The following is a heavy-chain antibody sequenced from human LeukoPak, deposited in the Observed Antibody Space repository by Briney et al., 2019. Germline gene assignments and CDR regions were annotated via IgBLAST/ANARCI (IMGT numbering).Heavy chain of an antibody. CDR2: INPNSGGT. CDR1: GYTFTGYY. J-gene: IGHJ4*02. V-gene: IGHV1-2*02. CDR3: ARSQSVRGAPRY. D-gene: IGHD3-10*01. Sequence: ASVKVSCKASGYTFTGYYMHWVRQAPGQGLEWMGWINPNSGGTNYAQKFQGRVTMTRDTSISTAYMELSRLRSDDTVVYYCARSQSVRGAPRYWGQGTLVTVSS.